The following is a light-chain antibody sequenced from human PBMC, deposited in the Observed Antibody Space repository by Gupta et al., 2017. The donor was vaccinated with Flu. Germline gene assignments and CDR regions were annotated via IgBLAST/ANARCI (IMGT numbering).Light chain of an antibody. J-gene: IGKJ1*01. CDR3: QQYGTSPRT. CDR1: QSVSSSN. Sequence: EIVLTQSPGTLSLSPGERATLSCRASQSVSSSNLAWYQQKPGQAPRLLIYAASSRATGTPDRFSGSASGTDFTLTISRLEPEDFAVYYCQQYGTSPRTFGQGTKVEIK. CDR2: AAS. V-gene: IGKV3-20*01.